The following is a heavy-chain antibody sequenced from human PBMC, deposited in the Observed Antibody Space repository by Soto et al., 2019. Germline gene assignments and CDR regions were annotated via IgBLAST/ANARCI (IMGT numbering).Heavy chain of an antibody. CDR1: GFTFSSYA. CDR2: ISYDGSNK. V-gene: IGHV3-30-3*01. J-gene: IGHJ4*02. D-gene: IGHD6-13*01. CDR3: ARASAAGYEYYFDY. Sequence: ESGGGVVQPGRSLRLSCAASGFTFSSYAMHWVRQAPGKGLEWVAVISYDGSNKYYADSVKGRFTISRDNSKNTLYLQMNSLRAEDTAVYYCARASAAGYEYYFDYWGQGNLVTVSA.